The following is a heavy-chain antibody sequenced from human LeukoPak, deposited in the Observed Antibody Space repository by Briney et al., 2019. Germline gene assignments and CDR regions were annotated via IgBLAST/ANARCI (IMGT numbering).Heavy chain of an antibody. CDR1: GGSISSYY. CDR3: ARVPFSGQGRGGYFDY. D-gene: IGHD3-10*01. CDR2: IYYSGST. V-gene: IGHV4-59*01. Sequence: SETLSLTCTVSGGSISSYYWSWIRQPPGKGLEWIGYIYYSGSTNYNPSLKSRVTISVDTSKNQFSLKLSSVTAADTAVYYCARVPFSGQGRGGYFDYWGQGTLVTVSS. J-gene: IGHJ4*02.